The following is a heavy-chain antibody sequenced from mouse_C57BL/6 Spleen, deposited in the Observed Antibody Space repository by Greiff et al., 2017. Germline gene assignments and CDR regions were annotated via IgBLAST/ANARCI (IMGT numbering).Heavy chain of an antibody. D-gene: IGHD1-1*01. J-gene: IGHJ2*01. CDR2: IDPSDSYT. CDR1: GYTFTSYW. Sequence: VQLQQSGAELVRPGTSVKLSCKASGYTFTSYWMHWVKQRPGQGLEWIGVIDPSDSYTNYNQKFKGKATLTVDTSSSTAYMQLSSLTSEDSAVYYCARPYYYGSSYDFDYWGQGTTLTVSS. V-gene: IGHV1-59*01. CDR3: ARPYYYGSSYDFDY.